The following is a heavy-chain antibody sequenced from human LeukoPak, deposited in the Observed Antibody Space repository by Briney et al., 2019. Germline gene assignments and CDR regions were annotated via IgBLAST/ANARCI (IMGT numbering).Heavy chain of an antibody. V-gene: IGHV3-7*01. J-gene: IGHJ4*02. CDR1: VFTFSSYW. Sequence: GGSLRLSCAASVFTFSSYWMSWVSQAPGKGLEWVANIKQDGSEKYYVDSVKGRFTISRDNAKNSLYLQMNSLRAEDTAVYYCARVGVVVPAAMPEFDYWGQGTLVTVSS. CDR2: IKQDGSEK. CDR3: ARVGVVVPAAMPEFDY. D-gene: IGHD2-2*01.